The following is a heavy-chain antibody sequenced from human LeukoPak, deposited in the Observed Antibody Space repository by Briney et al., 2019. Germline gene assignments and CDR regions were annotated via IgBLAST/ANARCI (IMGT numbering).Heavy chain of an antibody. V-gene: IGHV3-11*04. J-gene: IGHJ6*04. Sequence: GGSLRLSCVVSGFTFSNAWMSWVRQAPGKGLEWVSYISSSGGTIYYADSVKGRFTISRDNAKNSLYLQMNSLRAEDTAVYYCAELGITMIGGVWGKGTTVTISS. D-gene: IGHD3-10*02. CDR3: AELGITMIGGV. CDR2: ISSSGGTI. CDR1: GFTFSNAW.